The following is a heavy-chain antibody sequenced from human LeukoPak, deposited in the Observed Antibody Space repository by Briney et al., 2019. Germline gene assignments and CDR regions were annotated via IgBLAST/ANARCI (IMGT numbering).Heavy chain of an antibody. J-gene: IGHJ5*02. CDR2: IYYSGST. Sequence: SETLSLTGTVSGASISSYYWSWIRQPPGKGREWIGYIYYSGSTNYNPSLKSRVTISVDTSKNQFSLKLSSVTAADTAVYYCAREDWNGSGSYRGFDPWGQGTLVTVSS. D-gene: IGHD3-10*01. V-gene: IGHV4-59*01. CDR1: GASISSYY. CDR3: AREDWNGSGSYRGFDP.